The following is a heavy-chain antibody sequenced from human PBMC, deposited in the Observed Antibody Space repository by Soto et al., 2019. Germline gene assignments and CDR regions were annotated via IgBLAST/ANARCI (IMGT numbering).Heavy chain of an antibody. CDR1: GYTFTSYD. D-gene: IGHD3-22*01. Sequence: GASVKVSCKASGYTFTSYDINWVRQATGQGLEWMGWMNPNSGNTGYAQKFQGRVTMTRNTSISTAYMELSSLRSEDTAVYYCARGSIEFYYYYSSGHRVHYFWGQGSLDTVYS. CDR3: ARGSIEFYYYYSSGHRVHYF. CDR2: MNPNSGNT. V-gene: IGHV1-8*01. J-gene: IGHJ4*02.